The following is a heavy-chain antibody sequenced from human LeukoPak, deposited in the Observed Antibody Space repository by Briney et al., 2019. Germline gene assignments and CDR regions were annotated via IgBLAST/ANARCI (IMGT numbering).Heavy chain of an antibody. J-gene: IGHJ4*02. Sequence: PGGSLRLSCAASGFTFSSYGMHWVRQAPGKGLEWVSYISSSGSTIYYADSVKGRFTISRDNAKDSLYLQMNSLRAEDTAVYYCARDYVWGSYISDWGQGTLVTVSS. CDR1: GFTFSSYG. V-gene: IGHV3-48*04. CDR3: ARDYVWGSYISD. D-gene: IGHD3-16*01. CDR2: ISSSGSTI.